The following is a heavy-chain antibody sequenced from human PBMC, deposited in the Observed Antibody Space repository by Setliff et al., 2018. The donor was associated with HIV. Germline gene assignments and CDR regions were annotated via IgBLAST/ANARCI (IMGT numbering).Heavy chain of an antibody. CDR3: ARLEDQLGPGWFAP. CDR1: GDSISSESSF. V-gene: IGHV4-31*03. J-gene: IGHJ5*02. Sequence: PSETLSLTCSVSGDSISSESSFWSWVRQYPGKGLELIGYISHSGNTYYTPSLESRITLSVDTSKNQFSLKVNSVTAADTAVYHCARLEDQLGPGWFAPWGQGTLVTVSS. CDR2: ISHSGNT. D-gene: IGHD1-1*01.